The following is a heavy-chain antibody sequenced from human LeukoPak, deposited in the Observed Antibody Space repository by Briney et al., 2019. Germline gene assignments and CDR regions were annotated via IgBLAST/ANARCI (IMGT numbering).Heavy chain of an antibody. V-gene: IGHV3-30-3*01. CDR2: ISYDGSNK. J-gene: IGHJ3*02. CDR1: GFTFSSYA. D-gene: IGHD1-1*01. Sequence: GRSLRLSCAASGFTFSSYAMHWVRQAPGKGLEWVAVISYDGSNKYYADSVKGRFTISRDNSKNTLYLQMNSLRAEDTAVYYCAREQIITQNWHDAFDIWGQGTMVTVSS. CDR3: AREQIITQNWHDAFDI.